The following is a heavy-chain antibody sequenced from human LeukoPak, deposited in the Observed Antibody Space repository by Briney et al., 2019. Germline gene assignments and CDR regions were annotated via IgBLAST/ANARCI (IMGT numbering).Heavy chain of an antibody. Sequence: ASVKVSCKASGYTFTAYYMHWVRQAPGQGLERMGWINPKSGDTNFAQKFQGRVTMTRDTSISTAYMELSRLRSDDTAVYYCARDGGLDYWGQGTLVTVSS. J-gene: IGHJ4*02. D-gene: IGHD3-10*01. V-gene: IGHV1-2*02. CDR2: INPKSGDT. CDR3: ARDGGLDY. CDR1: GYTFTAYY.